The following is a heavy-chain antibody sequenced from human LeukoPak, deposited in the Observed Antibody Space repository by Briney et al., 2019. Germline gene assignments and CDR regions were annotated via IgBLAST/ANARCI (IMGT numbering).Heavy chain of an antibody. CDR3: AREEYDFWSGFQDTDYYGMDV. CDR2: IWYDGSNK. V-gene: IGHV3-33*01. J-gene: IGHJ6*02. Sequence: GGSLRLSCAASGFTFSSYGMHWVRQAPGKGLEWVAVIWYDGSNKYYADSVKGRFTISRDNSKNTLYLQMNSLRAEDTAVYYCAREEYDFWSGFQDTDYYGMDVWGQGTTVTVSS. CDR1: GFTFSSYG. D-gene: IGHD3-3*01.